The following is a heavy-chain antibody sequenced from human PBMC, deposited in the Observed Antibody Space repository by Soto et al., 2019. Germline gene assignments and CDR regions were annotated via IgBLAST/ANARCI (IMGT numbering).Heavy chain of an antibody. CDR2: FYYSGST. Sequence: PSETLSLTCTVSGGSISSYHWSWIRQPPGKGLEGIGYFYYSGSTKYNPSLKSRVTISADKSKNHCSLRLKSVTAADTAVYWCAKGYFFCYWGKPRAFYYGMDGRGQGATVTVSS. J-gene: IGHJ6*02. CDR1: GGSISSYH. V-gene: IGHV4-59*01. CDR3: AKGYFFCYWGKPRAFYYGMDG. D-gene: IGHD3-16*01.